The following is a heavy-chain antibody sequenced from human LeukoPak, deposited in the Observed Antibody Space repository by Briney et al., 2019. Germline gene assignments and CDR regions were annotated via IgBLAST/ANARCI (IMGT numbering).Heavy chain of an antibody. J-gene: IGHJ4*02. CDR1: GGTFSSYA. V-gene: IGHV1-69*06. CDR3: ASGGSGWYGEDY. Sequence: ASVKVSCKASGGTFSSYAISWVRQAPGQGLEWMGGIIPIFGTANYAQKFQGRVTITADKSTSTAYMELSSLRSEDTAVYYCASGGSGWYGEDYWGQGTLVTVSS. CDR2: IIPIFGTA. D-gene: IGHD6-19*01.